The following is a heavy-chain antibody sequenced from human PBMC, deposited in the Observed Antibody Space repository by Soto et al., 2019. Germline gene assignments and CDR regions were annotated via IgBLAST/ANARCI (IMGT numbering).Heavy chain of an antibody. J-gene: IGHJ3*02. D-gene: IGHD3-10*01. CDR3: VKHRGNPSGAFDI. Sequence: GGSLRLSCAASGFTFRNYGMNWFRQAPGKGLEWVSYIGIGSSTKYYADSVKGRFTISRDNAKNSLYLQMNSLRAEDTAVYYYVKHRGNPSGAFDIWGQGTRVTVSS. CDR2: IGIGSSTK. CDR1: GFTFRNYG. V-gene: IGHV3-48*01.